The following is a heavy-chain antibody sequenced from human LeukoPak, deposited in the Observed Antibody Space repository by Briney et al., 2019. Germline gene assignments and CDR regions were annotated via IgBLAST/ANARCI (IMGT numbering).Heavy chain of an antibody. J-gene: IGHJ3*02. Sequence: ASVTVSCKASGYTFTGYYIHWARPAPGQGLEWMGWINPNSGGTNYAQKFQGRVTMTRDTSISTAYMELSSLRSEDTAVYYCARCGPNMYYYELGSTNDAFEIWGQGTMVTVSS. V-gene: IGHV1-2*02. CDR1: GYTFTGYY. D-gene: IGHD3-22*01. CDR2: INPNSGGT. CDR3: ARCGPNMYYYELGSTNDAFEI.